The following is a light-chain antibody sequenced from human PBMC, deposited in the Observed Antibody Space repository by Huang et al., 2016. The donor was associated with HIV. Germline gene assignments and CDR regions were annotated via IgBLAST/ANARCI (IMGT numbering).Light chain of an antibody. CDR2: GAS. CDR1: QNIDSN. V-gene: IGKV3-15*01. J-gene: IGKJ2*01. CDR3: QRYNGWPPYT. Sequence: EIVMTQSPVTLSVSPGERATLSCRASQNIDSNLAWYQQKSGQAPRRLIYGASTRATGIPARFSCSGSGTEFTLTISRLQSEDFVVYYCQRYNGWPPYTFGQGTKLEIK.